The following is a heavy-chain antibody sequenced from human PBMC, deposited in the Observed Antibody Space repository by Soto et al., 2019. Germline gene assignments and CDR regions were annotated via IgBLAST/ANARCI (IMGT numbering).Heavy chain of an antibody. D-gene: IGHD2-15*01. CDR2: INTEGSST. V-gene: IGHV3-74*01. J-gene: IGHJ3*01. CDR3: ARSPGGYYID. Sequence: GGSLRLSCAASGFTFSSYSMNWVRQAPGKGLEWVSSINTEGSSTNYADSVEGRFTISRDNAKNTLYLQMNSLRAEDTAVYYCARSPGGYYIDWGQGTMVTVSS. CDR1: GFTFSSYS.